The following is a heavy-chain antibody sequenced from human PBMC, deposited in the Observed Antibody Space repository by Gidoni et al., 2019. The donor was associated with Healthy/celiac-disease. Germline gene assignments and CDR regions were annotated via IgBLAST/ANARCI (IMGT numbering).Heavy chain of an antibody. Sequence: QVQLQESGPGLVKPSQTLSLTCTVSGGSISSGGYYWSWIRQHPGTGLEWIGYIYYRGSTYYNPSLKSRVTISVDTSKNQFSLKLSSVTAADTAVYYCARVYYYGSGSYTDYFDYWGQGTLVTVSS. CDR3: ARVYYYGSGSYTDYFDY. J-gene: IGHJ4*02. CDR2: IYYRGST. CDR1: GGSISSGGYY. D-gene: IGHD3-10*01. V-gene: IGHV4-31*03.